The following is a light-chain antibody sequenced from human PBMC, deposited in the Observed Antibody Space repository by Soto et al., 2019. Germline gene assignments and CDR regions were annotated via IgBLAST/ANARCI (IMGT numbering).Light chain of an antibody. Sequence: DIQLTQSPSTLPASVGDRVTITCRASQSISNWLAWYHQKPGTAPKLLIYHASTLESGVPSRFSGSGSETDFTLTISSLQPEDFAIYYCQQYNSFSLTFGGGTKVDIK. CDR3: QQYNSFSLT. J-gene: IGKJ4*01. V-gene: IGKV1-5*01. CDR1: QSISNW. CDR2: HAS.